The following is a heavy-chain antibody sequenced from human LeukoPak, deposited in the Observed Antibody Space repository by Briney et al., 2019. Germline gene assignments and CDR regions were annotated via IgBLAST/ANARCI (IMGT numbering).Heavy chain of an antibody. CDR2: ISYSGVS. J-gene: IGHJ5*02. CDR1: SAAISRSY. V-gene: IGHV4-59*08. D-gene: IGHD5-24*01. Sequence: SETLSLTCTVPSAAISRSYWIWIRQTPGKGLEGIGYISYSGVSTYNPSLGSRVTISRDTSKNEVSLNLSSGTAAATAVYFCARLPEGGYATSLGWLDPWGQGTRVTVSS. CDR3: ARLPEGGYATSLGWLDP.